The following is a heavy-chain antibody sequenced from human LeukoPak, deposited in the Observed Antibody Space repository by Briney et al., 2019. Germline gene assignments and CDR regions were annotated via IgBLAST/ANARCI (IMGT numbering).Heavy chain of an antibody. CDR3: ARSGGDGQIGY. V-gene: IGHV1-69*13. J-gene: IGHJ4*02. CDR1: GGTFSTSG. D-gene: IGHD2-21*02. CDR2: IIPIFGTA. Sequence: GASVKVSCKTSGGTFSTSGISWVRQAPGQGLEWMGGIIPIFGTANYAQKFQGRVTITADESTSTAYMELSSLRSEDTAVYYCARSGGDGQIGYWGQGTLVTVSS.